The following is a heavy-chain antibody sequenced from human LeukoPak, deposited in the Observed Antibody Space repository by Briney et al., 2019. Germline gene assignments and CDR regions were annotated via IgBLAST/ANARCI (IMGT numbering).Heavy chain of an antibody. CDR2: ISYDGSNK. Sequence: GGSLRLSCAASGFTFSSYGMHWVRQAPGKGLEWVAVISYDGSNKYYADSVKGRFTISRDNSKNTLYLQMNGLRAEDTAVYYCAKDRRGNAPRGAFDIWGQGTMVTVSS. CDR1: GFTFSSYG. V-gene: IGHV3-30*18. CDR3: AKDRRGNAPRGAFDI. D-gene: IGHD1-1*01. J-gene: IGHJ3*02.